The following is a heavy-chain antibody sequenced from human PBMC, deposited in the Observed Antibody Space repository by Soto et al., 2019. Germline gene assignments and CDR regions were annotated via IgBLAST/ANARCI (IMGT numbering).Heavy chain of an antibody. CDR1: CYTFSNYG. CDR2: ISLYSDGT. CDR3: ARVVPGAEAWFGP. Sequence: ASVKVSCKTSCYTFSNYGITWVRQAPGQPLEWLGWISLYSDGTNYAQKFQGRVSMTTDTSTTTAYTELRSLRSDDTAVYYCARVVPGAEAWFGPWGQGTLVTVS. D-gene: IGHD2-2*01. V-gene: IGHV1-18*01. J-gene: IGHJ5*02.